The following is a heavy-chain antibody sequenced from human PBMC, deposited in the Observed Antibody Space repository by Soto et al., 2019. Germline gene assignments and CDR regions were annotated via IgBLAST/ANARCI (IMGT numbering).Heavy chain of an antibody. J-gene: IGHJ4*02. CDR2: IYPSDSDT. CDR3: ARTTGNCFSYFDY. V-gene: IGHV5-51*01. Sequence: RXESLKISCKSCGYSCTTYWSGWVLRIPGKGLEWMGIIYPSDSDTRYSPSFQGQVTISADKSISVVYLQWSSLKASDTAIYYCARTTGNCFSYFDYWGQGPPVTVSS. D-gene: IGHD2-21*02. CDR1: GYSCTTYW.